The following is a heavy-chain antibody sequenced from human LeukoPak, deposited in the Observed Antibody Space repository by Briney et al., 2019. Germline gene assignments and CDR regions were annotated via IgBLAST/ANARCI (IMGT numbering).Heavy chain of an antibody. J-gene: IGHJ5*02. D-gene: IGHD1-26*01. CDR1: GLTFSASG. V-gene: IGHV3-13*04. Sequence: GGSLRLSCAASGLTFSASGMHWVRQATGKGLEWISFINTAGDTYYAGSVKGRFTISRENANNSLYLQMNSLRAGDTAVYYCARGLTGGLDPWGQGILVTVSS. CDR2: INTAGDT. CDR3: ARGLTGGLDP.